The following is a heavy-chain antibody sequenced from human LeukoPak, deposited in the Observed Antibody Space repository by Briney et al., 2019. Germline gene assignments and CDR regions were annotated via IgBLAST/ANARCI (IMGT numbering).Heavy chain of an antibody. D-gene: IGHD5-12*01. J-gene: IGHJ4*02. Sequence: PSETLSLTCTVSGGSISPYYWSWIRQPPGKGLEWIGYIYYSGSTDYNPSLKSRVTMSVDTSKNQFSLQLSSVTAADTAVYYCARRVYSGYVDYFDYWGQGTLVTVSS. V-gene: IGHV4-59*08. CDR1: GGSISPYY. CDR3: ARRVYSGYVDYFDY. CDR2: IYYSGST.